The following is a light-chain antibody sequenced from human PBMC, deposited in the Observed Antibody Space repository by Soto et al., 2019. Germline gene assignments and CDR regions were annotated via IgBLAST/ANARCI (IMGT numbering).Light chain of an antibody. CDR2: DVS. J-gene: IGLJ1*01. CDR3: CSYAGSYTRG. CDR1: SSDVGGYNY. Sequence: QSVLTQPRSVSGSPGQSVTISCTGTSSDVGGYNYVSWYQQHPGKAPKLMIYDVSKRPSGVPDRFSGSKSGNTASLTISWLQAEDEADYYCCSYAGSYTRGFGTGTKVTVL. V-gene: IGLV2-11*01.